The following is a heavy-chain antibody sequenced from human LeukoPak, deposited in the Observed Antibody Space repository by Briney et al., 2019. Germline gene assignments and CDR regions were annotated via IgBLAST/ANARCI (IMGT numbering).Heavy chain of an antibody. CDR3: AGEPDNFVRFDP. Sequence: ASVKVSCKASEGTFSSYAISWVRQAPGQGLEWMGGIIPIFGTANYAQKFQGRVTITTDESTSTAYMELSSLRSEDTAAYYCAGEPDNFVRFDPWGQGTLVTVSS. V-gene: IGHV1-69*05. D-gene: IGHD1-1*01. CDR1: EGTFSSYA. CDR2: IIPIFGTA. J-gene: IGHJ5*02.